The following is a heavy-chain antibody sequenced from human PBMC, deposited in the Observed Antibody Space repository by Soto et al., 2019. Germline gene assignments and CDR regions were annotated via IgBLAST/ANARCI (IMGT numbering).Heavy chain of an antibody. V-gene: IGHV3-15*07. CDR3: TTDWGAYYYDSSGYYQCGY. CDR2: IKSKTDGGTT. J-gene: IGHJ4*02. Sequence: EVQLVESGGGLVKPGGSLRLSCAASGFTFSNAWMNWVRQAPGKGLEWVGRIKSKTDGGTTDYAAPVKGRFTISRDDSKNTLYLQMNSLKTEDTAVYYCTTDWGAYYYDSSGYYQCGYWGQGTLVTVSS. D-gene: IGHD3-22*01. CDR1: GFTFSNAW.